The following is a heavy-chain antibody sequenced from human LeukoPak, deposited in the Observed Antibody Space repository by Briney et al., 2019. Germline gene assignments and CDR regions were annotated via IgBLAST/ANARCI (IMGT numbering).Heavy chain of an antibody. CDR1: GGSISSYY. D-gene: IGHD4-23*01. V-gene: IGHV4-39*01. J-gene: IGHJ4*02. CDR2: IYYSGST. Sequence: SETLSLTCTVSGGSISSYYWGWIRQPPGKGLEWIGSIYYSGSTYYNPSHKSRVTISVDTSKNQFSLKLSSVTAADTAVYYCARTVVTTAAFDYWGQGTLVTVSS. CDR3: ARTVVTTAAFDY.